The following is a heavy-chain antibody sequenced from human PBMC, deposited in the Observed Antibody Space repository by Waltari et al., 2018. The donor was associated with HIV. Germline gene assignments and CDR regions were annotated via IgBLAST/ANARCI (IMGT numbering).Heavy chain of an antibody. CDR3: AKGLPITF. D-gene: IGHD5-18*01. CDR1: GFRFDDYT. Sequence: EVQLEESGGALLQPGGSLRLSCAASGFRFDDYTMHWVRPAPGKGLEWVSLISWDGRNIQYADSVKGRFTVSRDNSKNSLSLQMNSLRTEDTALYYCAKGLPITFWGQGTTVTVSS. J-gene: IGHJ6*02. V-gene: IGHV3-43*01. CDR2: ISWDGRNI.